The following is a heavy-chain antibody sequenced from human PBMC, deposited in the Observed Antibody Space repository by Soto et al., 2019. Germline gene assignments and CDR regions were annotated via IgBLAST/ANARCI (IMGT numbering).Heavy chain of an antibody. D-gene: IGHD3-3*01. CDR3: ARYTIFGVVIFDY. J-gene: IGHJ4*02. CDR1: GCSISSTY. Sequence: SETLSPPFTVLGCSISSTYWSWIRQPAGKGLEWIGYIYYSGSTNYNPSLKSRVTISVDTSKNQFSLKLSSVTAADSAVYYCARYTIFGVVIFDYWGQGTLVTVSS. V-gene: IGHV4-59*01. CDR2: IYYSGST.